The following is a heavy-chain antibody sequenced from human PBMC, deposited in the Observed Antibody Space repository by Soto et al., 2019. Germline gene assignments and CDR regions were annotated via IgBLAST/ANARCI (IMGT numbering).Heavy chain of an antibody. CDR1: GYTFTDYY. D-gene: IGHD3-10*01. J-gene: IGHJ3*02. V-gene: IGHV1-2*04. CDR3: ARNANWGGESAFDI. CDR2: INPNSGDT. Sequence: ASVKVSCKASGYTFTDYYMHWVRQAPGQGLQWMGWINPNSGDTNYAQKFQGWVTMTRDTSISTAYMELSRLKSDDTAVYYCARNANWGGESAFDIWGQGTMVTVSS.